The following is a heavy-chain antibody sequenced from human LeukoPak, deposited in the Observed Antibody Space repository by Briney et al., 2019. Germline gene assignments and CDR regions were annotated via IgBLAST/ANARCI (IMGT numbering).Heavy chain of an antibody. CDR2: ISGSGGST. D-gene: IGHD1-1*01. Sequence: GGSLRLSCAASGFTVSSNYMSWVRQAPGKGLEWVSVISGSGGSTYYADSVKGRFTISRDNSKNTLYLQMNSLRAEDTAVYYCAKQRGLRTDYFDYWGQGTLVTVSS. V-gene: IGHV3-23*01. J-gene: IGHJ4*02. CDR1: GFTVSSNY. CDR3: AKQRGLRTDYFDY.